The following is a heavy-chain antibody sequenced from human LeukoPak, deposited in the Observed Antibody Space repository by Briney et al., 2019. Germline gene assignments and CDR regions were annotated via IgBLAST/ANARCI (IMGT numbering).Heavy chain of an antibody. CDR2: ISAYNGNT. J-gene: IGHJ4*02. D-gene: IGHD4-23*01. CDR1: GYTFTSYG. Sequence: ASVKVSCKASGYTFTSYGISWVRQAPGQGLEWMGWISAYNGNTNYAQKLQGRVTMTTGTSTSTAYMELRSLRSDDTAVYYCARDLGYGGNSDFDYWGQGTLVTVSS. V-gene: IGHV1-18*01. CDR3: ARDLGYGGNSDFDY.